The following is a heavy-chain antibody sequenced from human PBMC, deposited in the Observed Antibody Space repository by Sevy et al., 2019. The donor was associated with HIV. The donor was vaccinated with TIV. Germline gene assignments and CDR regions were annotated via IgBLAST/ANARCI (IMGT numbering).Heavy chain of an antibody. CDR3: VRSGYYDSSGYYHYYYYGMDV. Sequence: ASVKVSCKASGGTFSSYAISWVRQAPGQGLEWMGGIIPIFGTANYAQKFQGRVTITADESTSTAYMELSSLRSEDTAVYYCVRSGYYDSSGYYHYYYYGMDVWGQGTTVTVSS. CDR1: GGTFSSYA. V-gene: IGHV1-69*13. D-gene: IGHD3-22*01. J-gene: IGHJ6*02. CDR2: IIPIFGTA.